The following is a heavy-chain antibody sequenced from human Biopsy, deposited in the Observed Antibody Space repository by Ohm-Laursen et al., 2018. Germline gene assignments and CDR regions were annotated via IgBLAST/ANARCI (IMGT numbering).Heavy chain of an antibody. CDR3: ARHPTGFWFDP. CDR1: GDSINSSC. Sequence: GTLSLTCTVSGDSINSSCWSWIRQPPGKGLEWIGFISNSGNTNYNPSLKSRVTISVDTSTNQFSLKVSSVTAADTALYFCARHPTGFWFDPWGHGTLVTVSS. J-gene: IGHJ5*02. V-gene: IGHV4-59*08. CDR2: ISNSGNT.